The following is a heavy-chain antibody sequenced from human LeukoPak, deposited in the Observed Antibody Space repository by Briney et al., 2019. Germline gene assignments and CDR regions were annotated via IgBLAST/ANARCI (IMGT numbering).Heavy chain of an antibody. V-gene: IGHV1-18*04. J-gene: IGHJ6*03. CDR1: GYTFTGYY. CDR3: AREGYDILTGYLGSPAVYYYYYMDV. Sequence: GASVKVSCKASGYTFTGYYMHWVRQAPGQGLEWMGWISAYNGNTNYAQKLQGRVTMTTDTSTSTAYMELRSLRSDDTAVYYCAREGYDILTGYLGSPAVYYYYYMDVWGKGTTVTVSS. CDR2: ISAYNGNT. D-gene: IGHD3-9*01.